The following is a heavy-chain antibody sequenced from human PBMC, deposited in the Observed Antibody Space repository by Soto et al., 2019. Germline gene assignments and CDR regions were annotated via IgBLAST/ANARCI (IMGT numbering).Heavy chain of an antibody. Sequence: ASVKVSCKASGGTFSSYAISWVRQAPGQGLEWMGGIIPIFGTANYAQKFQGRVTITADESTSTAYMELSSLRSEDTAVYYCARSRWFGELLNYFDYWGQGTLVTVSS. CDR2: IIPIFGTA. V-gene: IGHV1-69*13. J-gene: IGHJ4*02. CDR3: ARSRWFGELLNYFDY. D-gene: IGHD3-10*01. CDR1: GGTFSSYA.